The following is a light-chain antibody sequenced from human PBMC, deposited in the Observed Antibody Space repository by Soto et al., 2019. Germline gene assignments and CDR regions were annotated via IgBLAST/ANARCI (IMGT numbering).Light chain of an antibody. J-gene: IGKJ1*01. CDR1: QDINNY. CDR3: QQSYSTLWT. CDR2: TAS. Sequence: VGARVPITCQASQDINNYLTWYQQKPGKAPKLLIYTASSFYSGVPSRFSGSGSGTDFTLTISSLQPEDFATYYCQQSYSTLWTFGQGTKVDI. V-gene: IGKV1-39*01.